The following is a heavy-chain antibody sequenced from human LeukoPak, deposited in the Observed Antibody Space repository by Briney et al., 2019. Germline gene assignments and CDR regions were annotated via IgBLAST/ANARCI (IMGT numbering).Heavy chain of an antibody. V-gene: IGHV4-4*07. CDR1: GGPISRYY. Sequence: ASETLSLTCIVAGGPISRYYWSWIRQPAGKGMEWIGRIYTSGSTNYNPSLKSRVTMSVDTSKNQFSLKLSSVTATDTAVYYCTRDADSYYYGSGSYLTGDYYYYMDVWGKGTRVTVSS. CDR3: TRDADSYYYGSGSYLTGDYYYYMDV. J-gene: IGHJ6*03. D-gene: IGHD3-10*01. CDR2: IYTSGST.